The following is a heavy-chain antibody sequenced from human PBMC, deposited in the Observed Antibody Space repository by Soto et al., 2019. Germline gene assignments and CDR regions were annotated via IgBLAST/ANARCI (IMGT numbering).Heavy chain of an antibody. CDR2: IYYSGST. V-gene: IGHV4-39*01. J-gene: IGHJ4*02. CDR3: ARPYGGSPVGYFDY. CDR1: GGSISSSSYY. Sequence: SETLSLTCTVSGGSISSSSYYWGWIRQPPGKGLEWIGSIYYSGSTYYNPSLKSRVTISVDTSKNQFSLKLSSVTAADTAVYYCARPYGGSPVGYFDYWGQGTLVTVSS. D-gene: IGHD5-12*01.